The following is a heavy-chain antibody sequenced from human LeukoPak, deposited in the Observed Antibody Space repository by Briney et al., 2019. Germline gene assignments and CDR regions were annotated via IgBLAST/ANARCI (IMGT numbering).Heavy chain of an antibody. Sequence: SSETLSLTCTVSGGSISSSSYYWGWIRQPPGKGLEWIGSIYYSGSTYYNPSLKSRLTISLDTSKNQFSLNLSSVTAADTTVYYCARGRYCSGGSCYKDYWGQGTLVTVSS. J-gene: IGHJ4*02. CDR3: ARGRYCSGGSCYKDY. CDR1: GGSISSSSYY. V-gene: IGHV4-39*07. D-gene: IGHD2-15*01. CDR2: IYYSGST.